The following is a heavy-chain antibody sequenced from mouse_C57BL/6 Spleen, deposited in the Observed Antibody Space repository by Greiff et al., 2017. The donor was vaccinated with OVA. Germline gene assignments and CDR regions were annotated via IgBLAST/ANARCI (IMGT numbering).Heavy chain of an antibody. CDR2: ISSGGSYT. J-gene: IGHJ3*01. V-gene: IGHV5-6*02. Sequence: DVKLVESGGDLVKPGGSLKLSCAASGFTFSSYGMSWVRQTPDKRLAWVATISSGGSYTYYPDSVKGRFTISRDNAKNTLYLQMSSLKSEDTAMYYCARHQDYYYDFRFAYWGQGTLVTVSA. CDR1: GFTFSSYG. D-gene: IGHD2-4*01. CDR3: ARHQDYYYDFRFAY.